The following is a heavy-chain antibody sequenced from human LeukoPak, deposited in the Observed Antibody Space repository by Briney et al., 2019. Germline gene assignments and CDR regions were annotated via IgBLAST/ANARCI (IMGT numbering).Heavy chain of an antibody. D-gene: IGHD2-2*01. J-gene: IGHJ6*04. CDR1: GGSFSGYY. Sequence: SETLSLTCAVYGGSFSGYYWSWIRQPPGKGLEWIGEVNHSGSTNYNPSLKSRVTISVDTSKNQFSLKLSSVTAADTAVYYCARVRVVPAAVGRIKADYGMDVWGKGTTVTVSS. CDR2: VNHSGST. V-gene: IGHV4-34*01. CDR3: ARVRVVPAAVGRIKADYGMDV.